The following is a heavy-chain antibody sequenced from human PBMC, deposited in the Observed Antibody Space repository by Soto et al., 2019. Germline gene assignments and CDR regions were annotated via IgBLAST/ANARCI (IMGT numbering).Heavy chain of an antibody. CDR2: IKQDGSEK. V-gene: IGHV3-7*01. CDR1: GLTFSSYW. J-gene: IGHJ4*02. Sequence: GGSLRLSCAASGLTFSSYWMSWVRQAPGKGLEWVSNIKQDGSEKYYVDSVKGRFTISRDNAKNSLYLQMNSLRAEDTAVYYCARDRPPVLMVYAIPPVDYWGQGTLVTVSS. CDR3: ARDRPPVLMVYAIPPVDY. D-gene: IGHD2-8*01.